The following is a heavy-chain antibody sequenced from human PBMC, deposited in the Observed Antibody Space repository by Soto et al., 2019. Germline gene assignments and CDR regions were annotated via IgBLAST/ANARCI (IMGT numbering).Heavy chain of an antibody. J-gene: IGHJ4*02. Sequence: GGSLRLSCVASGFTFSSYAMSWVRQAPGKGLEWVSVFSVSGGNTYYADSVKGRFTISRDNSKNTLYLQMSSLRADDTAVYYCAKMGGGIRLNYLDYWGRGALVTVSS. D-gene: IGHD1-26*01. CDR2: FSVSGGNT. CDR3: AKMGGGIRLNYLDY. CDR1: GFTFSSYA. V-gene: IGHV3-23*01.